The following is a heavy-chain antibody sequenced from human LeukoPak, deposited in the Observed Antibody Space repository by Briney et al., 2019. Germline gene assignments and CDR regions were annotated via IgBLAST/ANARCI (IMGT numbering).Heavy chain of an antibody. V-gene: IGHV3-23*01. CDR2: ISGSGGST. J-gene: IGHJ3*02. D-gene: IGHD2-2*01. CDR3: AKDLEPDIVVVPAAMNAFDI. Sequence: GGSLRLSCAASGFTFSSYAMSWVRQAPGKGPEWVSAISGSGGSTYYADSVKGQFTISRDNSKNTLYLQMNSLRAEDTAVYYCAKDLEPDIVVVPAAMNAFDIWGQGTMVTVSS. CDR1: GFTFSSYA.